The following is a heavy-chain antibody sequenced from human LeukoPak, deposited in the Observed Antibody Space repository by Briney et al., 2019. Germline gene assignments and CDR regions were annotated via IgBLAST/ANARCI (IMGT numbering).Heavy chain of an antibody. CDR2: IHYRGDT. Sequence: SPTLSLTYTVAGRSISSGGYYWTWIHQHPGKGLEWYGNIHYRGDTYYRPSLKSRLTISVDTSKNLFSLRLRSVTAAYTAVYYCARVVAYDSTGYYLYYFDYWGQGTLVTVAA. CDR3: ARVVAYDSTGYYLYYFDY. V-gene: IGHV4-31*03. D-gene: IGHD3-22*01. CDR1: GRSISSGGYY. J-gene: IGHJ4*02.